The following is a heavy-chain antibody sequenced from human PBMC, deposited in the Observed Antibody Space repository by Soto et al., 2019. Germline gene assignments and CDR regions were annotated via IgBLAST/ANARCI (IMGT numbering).Heavy chain of an antibody. J-gene: IGHJ6*02. CDR2: ISYDGSNK. V-gene: IGHV3-30*18. CDR1: GFTFSNYA. Sequence: PGGSLRLCCAASGFTFSNYAMHWVRQAPGKGLELVAVISYDGSNKYYADSVKGRSTISRDNSKNTLYLQLNSLRIEDTAVYYCAKDPGDTTVYLPPESWGQGTKVTVSS. D-gene: IGHD4-4*01. CDR3: AKDPGDTTVYLPPES.